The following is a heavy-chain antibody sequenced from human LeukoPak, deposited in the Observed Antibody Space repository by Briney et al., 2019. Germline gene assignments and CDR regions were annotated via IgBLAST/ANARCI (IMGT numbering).Heavy chain of an antibody. CDR3: ARGLDCRSTSCYLDN. D-gene: IGHD2-2*01. CDR1: GFTFTKYW. J-gene: IGHJ4*02. V-gene: IGHV3-7*01. CDR2: IKQDGSEK. Sequence: GGSLRLSRAASGFTFTKYWMTWVRQAPGKGLEWVANIKQDGSEKFYVDSVKGRFTISRDNAKNSLDLQINSLGAEDTAVYYCARGLDCRSTSCYLDNWGQGTLVTVSS.